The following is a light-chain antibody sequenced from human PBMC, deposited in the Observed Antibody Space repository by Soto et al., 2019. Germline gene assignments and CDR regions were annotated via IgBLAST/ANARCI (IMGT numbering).Light chain of an antibody. J-gene: IGKJ4*01. CDR1: QSVSSN. CDR2: GAS. V-gene: IGKV3D-15*01. Sequence: EIVMTQSPATLSVSPGERATLSCRASQSVSSNLAWYQQKPGQAPRLLISGASTRATGIPARFRGSGSGTEFTLTISSLQSEDFAVYYCQQYNDWAPLTFGGGTKVEIK. CDR3: QQYNDWAPLT.